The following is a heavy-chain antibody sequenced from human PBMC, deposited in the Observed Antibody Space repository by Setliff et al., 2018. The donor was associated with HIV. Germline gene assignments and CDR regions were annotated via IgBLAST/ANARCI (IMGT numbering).Heavy chain of an antibody. Sequence: ETLSLTCAVSGGPISSNHWWSWVRQAPGKGLDWVGRIISKGGGGTTDYAAPVQGRFTISRDDSKDTLYLQMDSLRTEDTAVYYCTWIGGTTGFPLYTWGQGTMVTVSS. CDR1: GGPISSNHW. CDR3: TWIGGTTGFPLYT. CDR2: IISKGGGGTT. V-gene: IGHV3-15*01. D-gene: IGHD1-7*01. J-gene: IGHJ3*02.